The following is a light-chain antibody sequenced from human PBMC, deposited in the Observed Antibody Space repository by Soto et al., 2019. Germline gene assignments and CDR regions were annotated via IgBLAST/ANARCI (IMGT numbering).Light chain of an antibody. CDR2: GNS. CDR3: QSYDGSLGAIDV. J-gene: IGLJ1*01. Sequence: QSVLTQPPSVSGAPGQRVTISCTGSSSNIGAGYDVHWYQQLPGTAPKLLIYGNSNRPSGVPDRFSGSKSGTSASLAITGLQAEDEADYYCQSYDGSLGAIDVFGSGTKLTVL. CDR1: SSNIGAGYD. V-gene: IGLV1-40*01.